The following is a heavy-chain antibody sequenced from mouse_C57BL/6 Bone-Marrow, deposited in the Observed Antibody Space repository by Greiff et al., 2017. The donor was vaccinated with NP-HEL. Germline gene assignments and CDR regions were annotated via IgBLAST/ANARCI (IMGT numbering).Heavy chain of an antibody. CDR1: GYSITSGYY. CDR3: ARDPITTVVADGWYFDV. CDR2: ISYDGCN. V-gene: IGHV3-6*01. Sequence: EVKLQESGPGLVKPSQSLSLTCSVTGYSITSGYYWNWIRQFPGNKLEWMGYISYDGCNNYNPSLKNRIPITRDTSKNQFFLKLNSVTTEDTATYYCARDPITTVVADGWYFDVWGTGTTVTVSS. J-gene: IGHJ1*03. D-gene: IGHD1-1*01.